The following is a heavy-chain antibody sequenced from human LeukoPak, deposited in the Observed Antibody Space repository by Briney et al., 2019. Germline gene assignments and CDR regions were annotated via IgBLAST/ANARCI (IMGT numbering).Heavy chain of an antibody. D-gene: IGHD6-19*01. J-gene: IGHJ4*02. V-gene: IGHV3-74*01. CDR3: ARGSNGWHGIDY. CDR2: MDTDGGTT. Sequence: GGSLRLSCAASGFTFSDYWMHWVRQVPGKGLVWASRMDTDGGTTTYADSVQGRFTISRDNAKNTLYLQMNSLRVEDTAVYYCARGSNGWHGIDYWGQGTLVTVSS. CDR1: GFTFSDYW.